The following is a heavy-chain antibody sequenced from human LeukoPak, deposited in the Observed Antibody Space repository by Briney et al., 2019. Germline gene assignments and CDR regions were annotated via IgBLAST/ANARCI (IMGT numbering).Heavy chain of an antibody. CDR2: IYSDGVT. D-gene: IGHD6-19*01. Sequence: GGSLRLSCAASGFIVNSYAMGWVRQAPGKGLAWVSLIYSDGVTQYADSVKGRFTNSRDNSKNTLYLQMNSLRAEDTAVYYCAKPRENSSGVGRYFDYWGQGTLVTVSS. CDR3: AKPRENSSGVGRYFDY. V-gene: IGHV3-53*01. CDR1: GFIVNSYA. J-gene: IGHJ4*02.